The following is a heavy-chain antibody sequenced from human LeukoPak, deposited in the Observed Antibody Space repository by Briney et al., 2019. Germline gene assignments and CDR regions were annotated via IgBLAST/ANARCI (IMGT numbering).Heavy chain of an antibody. CDR1: GGSISSYY. J-gene: IGHJ4*02. Sequence: SETLSLTCTVSGGSISSYYWSWIRQPPGKGLERIGYIYYSGSTNYNPSLKSRVTISVDTSKNQFSLKLSSVTAADTAVYYCARSIAVAGTVGSGLDYWGQGTLVTVSS. V-gene: IGHV4-59*01. CDR3: ARSIAVAGTVGSGLDY. D-gene: IGHD6-19*01. CDR2: IYYSGST.